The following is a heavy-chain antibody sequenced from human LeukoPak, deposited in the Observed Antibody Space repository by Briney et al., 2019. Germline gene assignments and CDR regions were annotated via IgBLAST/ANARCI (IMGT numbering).Heavy chain of an antibody. CDR3: AAVGNGATFRSFDY. J-gene: IGHJ4*02. Sequence: ASVKVSCKASGYTFTSYGISWVRQAPGQGLEWIGWIVVGSGNTNYAQKFQERVTITRDMSTSTAYMELSSLRSEDTAVYYCAAVGNGATFRSFDYWGQGTLVTVSS. CDR1: GYTFTSYG. CDR2: IVVGSGNT. D-gene: IGHD5-12*01. V-gene: IGHV1-58*02.